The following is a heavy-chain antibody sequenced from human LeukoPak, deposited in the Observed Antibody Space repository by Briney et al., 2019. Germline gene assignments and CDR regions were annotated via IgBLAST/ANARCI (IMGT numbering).Heavy chain of an antibody. CDR1: GFAFSSYG. CDR3: AKEVVPAAIIPNGMDV. D-gene: IGHD2-2*01. J-gene: IGHJ6*02. Sequence: GGSLRLSCAASGFAFSSYGMHWVRQAPGKGLEWVAVISYDGSNKYYADSVKGRFTISRDNAKNSLYLQMNSLRAEDTALYYCAKEVVPAAIIPNGMDVWGQGTTVTVSS. V-gene: IGHV3-30*18. CDR2: ISYDGSNK.